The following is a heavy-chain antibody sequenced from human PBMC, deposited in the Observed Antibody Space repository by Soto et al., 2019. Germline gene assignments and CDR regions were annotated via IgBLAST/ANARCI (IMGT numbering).Heavy chain of an antibody. CDR3: PKTRSGGSWKNCFDP. D-gene: IGHD2-15*01. Sequence: SETLSLTCTVSGGSVSSSSYYWYWIRQSPGKGLEWIGYIYYNDKTNYNPSLKSRVTISVDTSKNQFSLKLTSVTAADTAVYYCPKTRSGGSWKNCFDPWGQGTLVTVSS. J-gene: IGHJ5*02. CDR2: IYYNDKT. CDR1: GGSVSSSSYY. V-gene: IGHV4-61*01.